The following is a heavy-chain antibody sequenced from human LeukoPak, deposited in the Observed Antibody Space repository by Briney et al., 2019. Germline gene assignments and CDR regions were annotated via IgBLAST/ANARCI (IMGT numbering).Heavy chain of an antibody. Sequence: ASVKVSCTASGYTFTSYGISWVRQAPGQGLEWMGWISAYNGNTNYAQKLQGRVTMTTDTSTSTAYMELRSLRSDDTAVYYCAREFGGWYGGDYYYYGMDVWGQGTTVTVSS. CDR3: AREFGGWYGGDYYYYGMDV. J-gene: IGHJ6*02. D-gene: IGHD6-19*01. V-gene: IGHV1-18*01. CDR1: GYTFTSYG. CDR2: ISAYNGNT.